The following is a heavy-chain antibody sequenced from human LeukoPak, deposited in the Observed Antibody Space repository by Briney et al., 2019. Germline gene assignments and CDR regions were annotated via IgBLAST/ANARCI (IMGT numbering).Heavy chain of an antibody. Sequence: SETLSLTCTVSGGSVSSGSDYWNWIRQPPGKGLEWIGHISYSGSTNYNPSLKSRVTISLDTSKNQLSLKLSSVTTADTAVYYCARGQAALWFGELWGQGTLVTVSS. CDR2: ISYSGST. CDR1: GGSVSSGSDY. D-gene: IGHD3-10*01. V-gene: IGHV4-61*01. J-gene: IGHJ4*02. CDR3: ARGQAALWFGEL.